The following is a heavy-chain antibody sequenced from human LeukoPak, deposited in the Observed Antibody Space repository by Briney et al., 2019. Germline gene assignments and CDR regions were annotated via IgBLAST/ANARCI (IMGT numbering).Heavy chain of an antibody. Sequence: GGSLRLSCSAFGFTFSSHLMQWVRQAPGKGRVWFSSGNSDGSYTTYADSVKGRFTISRDNAKNTVYLQMHSLRAEDTAVYYCSRGHPGKLDYWDQGTLVTVSS. CDR1: GFTFSSHL. CDR2: GNSDGSYT. CDR3: SRGHPGKLDY. V-gene: IGHV3-74*01. J-gene: IGHJ4*02. D-gene: IGHD2-2*01.